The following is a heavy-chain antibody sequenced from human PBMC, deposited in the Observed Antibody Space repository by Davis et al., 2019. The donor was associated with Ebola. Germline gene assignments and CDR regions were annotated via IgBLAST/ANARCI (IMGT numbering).Heavy chain of an antibody. CDR3: AKGIRVRGIILFDY. V-gene: IGHV3-23*01. J-gene: IGHJ4*02. Sequence: PGGSLRLSCAASGFLFSSCAMAWVRQAPGKGLEWVSTIIDRPSDTFYANSVKGRFIISRDNSKDTVYLQMNSLRAEDTALYYCAKGIRVRGIILFDYWGQGSLVTVSS. CDR2: IIDRPSDT. D-gene: IGHD3-10*01. CDR1: GFLFSSCA.